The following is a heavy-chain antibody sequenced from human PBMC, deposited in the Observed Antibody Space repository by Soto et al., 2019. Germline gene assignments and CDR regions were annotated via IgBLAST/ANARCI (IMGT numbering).Heavy chain of an antibody. CDR2: IFPTDSDT. CDR1: GYTFTRNW. D-gene: IGHD2-21*02. V-gene: IGHV5-51*01. CDR3: ATPGGRDFNSFDV. Sequence: GESLKISCKGSGYTFTRNWIGWVRQMPGKGREGMGIIFPTDSDTRYTPSAQAQVTISADNSISTAYLQWSSLKASDTAIYYCATPGGRDFNSFDVWGQGTMVTVSS. J-gene: IGHJ3*01.